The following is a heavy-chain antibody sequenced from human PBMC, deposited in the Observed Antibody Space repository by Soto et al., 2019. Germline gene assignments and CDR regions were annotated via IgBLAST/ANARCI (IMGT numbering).Heavy chain of an antibody. CDR3: ARGWGRIFDY. CDR2: IYSSGST. J-gene: IGHJ4*02. V-gene: IGHV4-61*01. D-gene: IGHD7-27*01. Sequence: PSETLSLTCTVSGASVASGLYYWNWIRQTPGKGLEWIGDIYSSGSTNYNPSLKSRVTISVDTSKNQFSLKLSSVTAADTAVYYCARGWGRIFDYWGQGTLVTRLL. CDR1: GASVASGLYY.